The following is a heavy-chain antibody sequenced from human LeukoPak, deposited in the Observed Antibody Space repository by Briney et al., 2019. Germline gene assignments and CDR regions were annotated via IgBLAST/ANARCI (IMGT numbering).Heavy chain of an antibody. CDR3: ARIRFLEWLLYLTWFDP. Sequence: SETLSLTCTVSSGSINSSSYYWGWIRQPPGKGLEWIGSIYYSGSTYYNPSLKSRVTISVDTSKNQFSLKLSSVTAADTAVYYCARIRFLEWLLYLTWFDPWGQGTLVTVSS. CDR2: IYYSGST. V-gene: IGHV4-39*01. J-gene: IGHJ5*02. CDR1: SGSINSSSYY. D-gene: IGHD3-3*01.